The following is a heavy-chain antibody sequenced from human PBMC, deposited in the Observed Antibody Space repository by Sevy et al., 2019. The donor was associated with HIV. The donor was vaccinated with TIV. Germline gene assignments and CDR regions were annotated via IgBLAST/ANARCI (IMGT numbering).Heavy chain of an antibody. V-gene: IGHV3-23*01. CDR1: GFTFTSYA. CDR3: AKGYCSGGSCPRDYYYYGMDV. Sequence: GGSLRLSCAASGFTFTSYAMNWVRQAPGKGLDWVSSISGSGRSTYYADSVEARFTISRDNSKNTLSLQMNSLRADDTAVYYCAKGYCSGGSCPRDYYYYGMDVWGQGTTVTVSS. J-gene: IGHJ6*02. D-gene: IGHD2-15*01. CDR2: ISGSGRST.